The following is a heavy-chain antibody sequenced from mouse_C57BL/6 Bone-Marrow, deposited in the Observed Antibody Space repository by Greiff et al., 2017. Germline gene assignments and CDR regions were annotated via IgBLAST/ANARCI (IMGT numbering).Heavy chain of an antibody. CDR2: IDPSDSYT. CDR1: GYTFTSYW. V-gene: IGHV1-69*01. D-gene: IGHD1-1*01. Sequence: QVQLQQSGAELVMPGASVKLSCKASGYTFTSYWMHWVKQRPGQGLEWIGEIDPSDSYTNYNQKFKGKSTLTVDKSSSTAYMQLSSLTSGDSAVYNCATSYYNGYVSYGGQGTTLTVSS. J-gene: IGHJ2*01. CDR3: ATSYYNGYVSY.